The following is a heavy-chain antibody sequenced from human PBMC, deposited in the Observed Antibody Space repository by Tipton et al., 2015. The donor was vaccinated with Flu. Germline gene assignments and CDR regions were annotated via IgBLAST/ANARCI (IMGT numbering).Heavy chain of an antibody. V-gene: IGHV3-23*01. CDR2: VGGNNADR. CDR1: AFTFRNYA. CDR3: AKDCCSYNGVYDAFDI. J-gene: IGHJ3*02. Sequence: SLRLSCVASAFTFRNYAMNWVRQAPGKGLEWVSVVGGNNADRNYADSVKGRFIISRDDSKNTLYLEMNSLRAEDTAIYFCAKDCCSYNGVYDAFDIWGQGTQVTVSS. D-gene: IGHD3-10*01.